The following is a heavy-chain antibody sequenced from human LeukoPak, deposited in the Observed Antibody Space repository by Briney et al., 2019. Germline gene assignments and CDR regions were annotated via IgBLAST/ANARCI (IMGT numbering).Heavy chain of an antibody. CDR1: RGSISSYY. J-gene: IGHJ4*02. V-gene: IGHV4-4*07. Sequence: SETLSLTCTVSRGSISSYYWSSIRQPAGKGLEWIGRIYTSGSTNYNPSLKSRVTMSVDTSKNQFSLKLSSVTAADTAVYYCARDRTAELRYFDWLSESYFDYWGQGTLVTVSS. D-gene: IGHD3-9*01. CDR3: ARDRTAELRYFDWLSESYFDY. CDR2: IYTSGST.